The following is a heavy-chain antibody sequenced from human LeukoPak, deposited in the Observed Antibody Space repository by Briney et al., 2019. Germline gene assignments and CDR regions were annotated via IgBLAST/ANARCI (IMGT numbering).Heavy chain of an antibody. V-gene: IGHV4-34*01. D-gene: IGHD2-2*02. J-gene: IGHJ5*02. Sequence: PSETLSLTCAVYGGSFSGYYWSWIRQPPGKGLEWIGEINHSGSTNYNPSLKSRVTISVDTSKNQFSLKLSSVTAADTAVYYCARGKGYCSSTSCYRGKEWFDPWGQGTLVTVSS. CDR1: GGSFSGYY. CDR2: INHSGST. CDR3: ARGKGYCSSTSCYRGKEWFDP.